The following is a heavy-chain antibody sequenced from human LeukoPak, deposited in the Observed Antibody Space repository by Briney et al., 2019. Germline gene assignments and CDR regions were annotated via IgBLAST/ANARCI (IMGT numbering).Heavy chain of an antibody. CDR3: AKLTGDRGGYYFDY. CDR1: GFTFSNYA. J-gene: IGHJ4*02. D-gene: IGHD7-27*01. V-gene: IGHV3-9*03. CDR2: ISWNSGSI. Sequence: GGSLRLSCAASGFTFSNYAMHWVRQAPGKGLEWASGISWNSGSIGYADSVKGRFTISRDNAKNSLYLQMNSLRAEDMALYYCAKLTGDRGGYYFDYWSQGTLVTVSS.